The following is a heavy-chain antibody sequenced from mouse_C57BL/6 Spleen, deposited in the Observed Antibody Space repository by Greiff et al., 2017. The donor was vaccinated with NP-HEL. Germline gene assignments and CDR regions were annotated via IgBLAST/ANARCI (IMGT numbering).Heavy chain of an antibody. CDR2: INYDGSST. CDR1: GFTFSDYY. Sequence: EVQLVESEGGLVQPGSSMKLSCTASGFTFSDYYMAWVRQVPEKGLEWVANINYDGSSTYYLDSLKSRFIISRDNAKHILYLQMSSLKSEDTATYYCAREGLGLTPYFDVWGTGTTVTVSS. D-gene: IGHD4-1*01. V-gene: IGHV5-16*01. CDR3: AREGLGLTPYFDV. J-gene: IGHJ1*03.